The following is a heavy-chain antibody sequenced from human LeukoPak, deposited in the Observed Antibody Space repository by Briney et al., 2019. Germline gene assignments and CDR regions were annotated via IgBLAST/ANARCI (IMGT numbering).Heavy chain of an antibody. CDR3: ARAKALYSGYDYFGY. CDR1: GFTFSSYS. V-gene: IGHV3-48*01. Sequence: GGSLRLSCAASGFTFSSYSMNWVRQAPGKGLEWVSYISSSSSTIYYADSVKGRFTISRDNAKNSLYLQMNSLRAEDTAVYYCARAKALYSGYDYFGYWGQGTLVTVSS. D-gene: IGHD5-12*01. J-gene: IGHJ4*02. CDR2: ISSSSSTI.